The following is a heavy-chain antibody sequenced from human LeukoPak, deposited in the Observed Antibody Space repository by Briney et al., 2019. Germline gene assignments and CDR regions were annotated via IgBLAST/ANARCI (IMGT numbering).Heavy chain of an antibody. V-gene: IGHV1-2*02. CDR1: GYTFTGYY. CDR2: INPNSGGT. CDR3: ARRRVYDILTSYAFDI. D-gene: IGHD3-9*01. Sequence: ASVKVSCKASGYTFTGYYMHWVRQAPGQGLEWMGWINPNSGGTNYAQKFQGRVTMTRDTSISTAYMELSSLRSDDTTVYYCARRRVYDILTSYAFDIWGQGKMVTVSS. J-gene: IGHJ3*02.